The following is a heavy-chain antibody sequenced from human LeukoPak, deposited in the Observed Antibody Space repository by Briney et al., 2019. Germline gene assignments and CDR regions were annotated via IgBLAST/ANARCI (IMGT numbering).Heavy chain of an antibody. CDR2: ISSSSSYI. CDR1: GFTFGSYS. CDR3: AELGITMIGGV. V-gene: IGHV3-21*01. J-gene: IGHJ6*04. D-gene: IGHD3-10*02. Sequence: SGGSLRLSCAASGFTFGSYSMNWVRQAPGMGLEWVSSISSSSSYIYYADSVKGRFTISRDNAKNSLYLQMNSLRAEDTAVYYCAELGITMIGGVWGKGTTVTISS.